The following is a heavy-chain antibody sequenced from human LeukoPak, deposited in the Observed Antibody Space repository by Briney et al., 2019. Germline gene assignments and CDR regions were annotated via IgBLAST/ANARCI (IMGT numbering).Heavy chain of an antibody. CDR1: GDSMSTYY. D-gene: IGHD2-2*01. Sequence: ASETLSLTCTVSGDSMSTYYWSWIRQPPGKGLEWIGFISYSGTTNYNPSLKSRVTISVDTSKNQFSLKVNSVTAADTAVYYCARGGASSRPSHCWGQGTLVTVSS. CDR2: ISYSGTT. J-gene: IGHJ4*02. CDR3: ARGGASSRPSHC. V-gene: IGHV4-59*01.